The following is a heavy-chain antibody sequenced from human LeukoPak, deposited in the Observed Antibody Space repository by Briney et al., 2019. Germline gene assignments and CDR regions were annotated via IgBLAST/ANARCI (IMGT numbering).Heavy chain of an antibody. J-gene: IGHJ6*03. V-gene: IGHV4-34*01. CDR3: ARVSSGYDYSVGYYYYYMDV. CDR1: GGSISSYY. D-gene: IGHD5-12*01. Sequence: SETLSLTCTVSGGSISSYYWSWIRQPPGKGLEWIGEINHSGSTNYNPSLKSRVTISVDTSKNQFSLKLSSVTAADTAVYYCARVSSGYDYSVGYYYYYMDVWGKGTTVTISS. CDR2: INHSGST.